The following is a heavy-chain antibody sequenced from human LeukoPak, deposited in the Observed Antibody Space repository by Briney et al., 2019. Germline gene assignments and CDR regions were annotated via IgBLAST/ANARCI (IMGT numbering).Heavy chain of an antibody. Sequence: GASVKVSCKVSGYTLTELSMHWVRQAPGKGLEGMGGFDPEDGETIYAQKFQGRVTMTEDTSTDTAYMELSSLRSEDTAVYYCATSSNYGDFEAFDYWGQGTLVTVSS. CDR2: FDPEDGET. D-gene: IGHD4-17*01. V-gene: IGHV1-24*01. CDR3: ATSSNYGDFEAFDY. J-gene: IGHJ4*02. CDR1: GYTLTELS.